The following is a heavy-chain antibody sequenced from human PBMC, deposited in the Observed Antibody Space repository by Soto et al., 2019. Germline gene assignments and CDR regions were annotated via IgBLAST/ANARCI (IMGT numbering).Heavy chain of an antibody. CDR2: ISSTSSFI. Sequence: EVQLVESGGGLVKPGGSLRLSCATSGFTLSSHSMNWVRQAPGEGLEWVSSISSTSSFIYYADSVKGRFTISRDNDKDSLTLEMNSVRVEDTAVYYCARGAARSGADVLDKWGQGTLVTVSS. CDR3: ARGAARSGADVLDK. D-gene: IGHD1-26*01. J-gene: IGHJ4*02. CDR1: GFTLSSHS. V-gene: IGHV3-21*06.